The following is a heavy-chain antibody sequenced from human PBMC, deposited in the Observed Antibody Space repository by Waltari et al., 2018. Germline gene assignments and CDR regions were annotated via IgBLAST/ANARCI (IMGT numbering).Heavy chain of an antibody. D-gene: IGHD3-22*01. V-gene: IGHV4-4*02. Sequence: VQLQESGPGLVKPSEILSLTCAVSGGSISSSYWWSWVRQPPGKGLVWIGEVVHSGPTNYNPSLQSRVTISVDNSKTQCSQKLSFVPAADTGFYFCVYHYETRGYGAFDIWGQGTMVTVSS. J-gene: IGHJ3*02. CDR3: VYHYETRGYGAFDI. CDR1: GGSISSSYW. CDR2: VVHSGPT.